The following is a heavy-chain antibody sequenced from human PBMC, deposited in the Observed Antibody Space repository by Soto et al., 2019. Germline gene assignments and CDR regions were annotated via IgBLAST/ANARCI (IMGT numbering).Heavy chain of an antibody. CDR1: GFTFSSYS. V-gene: IGHV3-21*01. J-gene: IGHJ1*01. CDR3: ATYSGWYVEYFQH. Sequence: GGSLRLSCAASGFTFSSYSMNWVRQAPGKGLEWVSSISSSSSYIYYADSVKGRFTISRDNAKNSLYLQMNSLRAEDTAVYYCATYSGWYVEYFQHWGQGTLVTV. CDR2: ISSSSSYI. D-gene: IGHD6-19*01.